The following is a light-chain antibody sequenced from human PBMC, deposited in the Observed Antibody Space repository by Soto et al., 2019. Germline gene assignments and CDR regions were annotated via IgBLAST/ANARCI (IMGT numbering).Light chain of an antibody. Sequence: QSVLTQPPSATGSRGQSVTISCTGTSSDVGGYNYVSWYQQHPGKVPKLMIYEVTKRPSGVPDRFSGSKSGNTASLTVSGRQAEDAADYYCSSYAGSNILVFGGGTKLTVL. J-gene: IGLJ3*02. CDR1: SSDVGGYNY. V-gene: IGLV2-8*01. CDR2: EVT. CDR3: SSYAGSNILV.